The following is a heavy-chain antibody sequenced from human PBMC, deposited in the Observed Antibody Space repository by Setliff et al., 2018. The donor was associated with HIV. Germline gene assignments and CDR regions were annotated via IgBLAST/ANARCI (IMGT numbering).Heavy chain of an antibody. CDR3: ARGGALEWELPLDY. CDR1: RGSISSTSHY. CDR2: IYYSGRT. J-gene: IGHJ4*02. V-gene: IGHV4-39*07. Sequence: KPSETLSLTCIVSRGSISSTSHYWGWVRQSPGRRLEWIGSIYYSGRTYYNPSLKSRVTMSVDTSKKQFSLRLSSVTAADTAVYFCARGGALEWELPLDYWGQGTLVTVSS. D-gene: IGHD1-26*01.